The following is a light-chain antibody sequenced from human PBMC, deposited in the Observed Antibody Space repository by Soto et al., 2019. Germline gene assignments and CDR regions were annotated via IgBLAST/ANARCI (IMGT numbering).Light chain of an antibody. J-gene: IGKJ5*01. CDR1: QSVSSSL. Sequence: EIVLTQSPGTLSLSPGERATLSCRASQSVSSSLLAWYQQKPGQAPRLLISGASSRATGIPDRFSGSESGTDFTLTISRLEPEDFAVFYCQHYGSSVTFAQGTRLEIK. CDR2: GAS. CDR3: QHYGSSVT. V-gene: IGKV3-20*01.